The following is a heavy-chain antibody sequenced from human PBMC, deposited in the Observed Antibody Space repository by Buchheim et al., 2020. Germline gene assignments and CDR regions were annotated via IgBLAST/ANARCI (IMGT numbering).Heavy chain of an antibody. Sequence: EVQLLESGGGLVQPGGSLRLSCAASGFTFSSYAMSWVRQAPGKGLEWVSRISGTGSRTYYADSVKGRFTISRDNSKNTLFLQMNSLRAKDTAVYYCARKAFGSGNYYFDFWGQGTL. CDR1: GFTFSSYA. CDR3: ARKAFGSGNYYFDF. J-gene: IGHJ4*02. V-gene: IGHV3-23*01. CDR2: ISGTGSRT. D-gene: IGHD3-22*01.